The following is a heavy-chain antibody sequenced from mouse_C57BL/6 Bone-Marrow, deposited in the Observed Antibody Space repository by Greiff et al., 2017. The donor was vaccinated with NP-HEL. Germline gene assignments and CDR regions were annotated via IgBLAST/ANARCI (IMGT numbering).Heavy chain of an antibody. J-gene: IGHJ4*01. CDR1: GYTFTSYG. Sequence: VKLMESGAELARPGASVKLSCKASGYTFTSYGISWVKQRPGQGLEWIGEIYPRSGNTYYNEKFKGKATLTADKSSSTAYMELRSLTSEDSAVYFCARSVYGYDVLYYAMDYWGQGTSVTVSS. CDR2: IYPRSGNT. D-gene: IGHD2-2*01. V-gene: IGHV1-81*01. CDR3: ARSVYGYDVLYYAMDY.